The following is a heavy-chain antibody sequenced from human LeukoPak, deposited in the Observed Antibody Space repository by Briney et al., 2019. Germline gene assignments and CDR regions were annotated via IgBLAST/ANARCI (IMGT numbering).Heavy chain of an antibody. V-gene: IGHV3-23*01. CDR2: ISGSGGTT. Sequence: RSGGSLRLSCVGSGFTFNSYAMTWVRQAPGKGLQWVSGISGSGGTTYYADSVKGRFTISRDNSNNTLYLQMKSMRVEDTAEYFCAKGVVDYYDSSGYYPSDLWGQGTLVTVSS. CDR3: AKGVVDYYDSSGYYPSDL. J-gene: IGHJ5*02. CDR1: GFTFNSYA. D-gene: IGHD3-22*01.